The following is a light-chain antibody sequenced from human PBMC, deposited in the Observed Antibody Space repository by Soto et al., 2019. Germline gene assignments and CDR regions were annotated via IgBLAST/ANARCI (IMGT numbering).Light chain of an antibody. J-gene: IGLJ1*01. CDR3: QSYDTSLTAFV. Sequence: QSVLTQPPSVSGAPGQRATISCTGGSSNFGADYDVHWYQQFPGTAPKLLIFANTNRPSGVPGRFSGSKSGTSASLAITELQVEDEADYYCQSYDTSLTAFVFGTGTKVTVL. CDR1: SSNFGADYD. V-gene: IGLV1-40*01. CDR2: ANT.